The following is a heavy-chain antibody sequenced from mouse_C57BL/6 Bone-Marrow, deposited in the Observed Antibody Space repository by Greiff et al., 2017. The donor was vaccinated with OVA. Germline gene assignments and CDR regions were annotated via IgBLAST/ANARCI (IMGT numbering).Heavy chain of an antibody. Sequence: VQLQQSGPELVKPGASVKISCKASGYTFTDYYMNWVKQSHGKSLEWIGDINPNNGGPCSNQKFKGQATLTVDKSSSTAYMELRSLTSEDSAVYYCARRYYGSSYVYYFDYWGQGTTLTVAS. CDR1: GYTFTDYY. CDR3: ARRYYGSSYVYYFDY. D-gene: IGHD1-1*01. J-gene: IGHJ2*01. V-gene: IGHV1-26*01. CDR2: INPNNGGP.